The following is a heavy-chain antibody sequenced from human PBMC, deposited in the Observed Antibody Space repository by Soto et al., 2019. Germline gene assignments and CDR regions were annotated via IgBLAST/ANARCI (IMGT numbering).Heavy chain of an antibody. V-gene: IGHV4-39*01. CDR2: IYYSGST. CDR1: GGSISSSSYY. D-gene: IGHD3-3*01. CDR3: ARQGLGVVDNWCDP. J-gene: IGHJ5*02. Sequence: QLQLQESGPGLVKPSETLSLTCTVSGGSISSSSYYWGWIRQPPGKGLEWIGSIYYSGSTYYNPSPKGRVPRSVDTSGNPSSLRLGSVTAAATAVYYCARQGLGVVDNWCDPWGQGTLVTVSS.